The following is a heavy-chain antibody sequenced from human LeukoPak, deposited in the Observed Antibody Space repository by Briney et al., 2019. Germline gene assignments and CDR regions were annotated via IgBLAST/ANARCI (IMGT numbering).Heavy chain of an antibody. CDR3: AKTMIKRGATTQRLDY. D-gene: IGHD1-26*01. CDR1: GFTFSSYG. J-gene: IGHJ4*02. V-gene: IGHV3-30*02. Sequence: GGTLRLSCAASGFTFSSYGMHWVRQAPGKGLEGVAFIRYDGSNKYYADSVKGRFTISRDNSKNTLYLQMNSLRAEDTAVYYCAKTMIKRGATTQRLDYWGQGTLVTVSS. CDR2: IRYDGSNK.